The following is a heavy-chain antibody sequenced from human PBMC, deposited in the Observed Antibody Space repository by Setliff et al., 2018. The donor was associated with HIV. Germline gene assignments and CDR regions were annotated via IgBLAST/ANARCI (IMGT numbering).Heavy chain of an antibody. CDR1: GFTFSSAW. J-gene: IGHJ3*01. CDR3: TTSPPLGNYYDSSGYHQDCFDF. CDR2: ISGTT. Sequence: PGGSLRLSCAASGFTFSSAWMIWVRQAPGKGLDWVGLISGTTDYAAPVKGRFTISRDDSKNTLYLQMNSLKTEDTAVYYCTTSPPLGNYYDSSGYHQDCFDFWGQGTMVTVSS. V-gene: IGHV3-15*01. D-gene: IGHD3-22*01.